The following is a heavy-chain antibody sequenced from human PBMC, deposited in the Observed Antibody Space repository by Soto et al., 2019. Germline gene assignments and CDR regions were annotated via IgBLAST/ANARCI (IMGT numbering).Heavy chain of an antibody. J-gene: IGHJ3*02. CDR1: GYTFTSNA. V-gene: IGHV1-8*01. D-gene: IGHD3-10*01. CDR2: MNPNSGNT. CDR3: ACVVSELLWFGELLREDVFDI. Sequence: GAPVEVCCKAPGYTFTSNAINWARQSTGQGLEWMGWMNPNSGNTGYAQKFQGRVTMTRNTSISTAYMELSSLRSEDRAVYYCACVVSELLWFGELLREDVFDIWGQGTMVPVSS.